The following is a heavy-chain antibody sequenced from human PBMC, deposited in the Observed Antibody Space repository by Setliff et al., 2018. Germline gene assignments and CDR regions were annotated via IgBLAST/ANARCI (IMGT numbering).Heavy chain of an antibody. J-gene: IGHJ3*02. V-gene: IGHV3-21*01. CDR2: ISSISNYI. Sequence: PGGSLRLSCVASGLPFSNSNMNWVRQAPGEGLEWVSSISSISNYIYYADSVKGRFTISRDNAKNSLFLQMNNLRAEDTALYYCVRARTTNYDFWSGLNAFDIWGQGTMVTVSS. CDR3: VRARTTNYDFWSGLNAFDI. CDR1: GLPFSNSN. D-gene: IGHD3-3*01.